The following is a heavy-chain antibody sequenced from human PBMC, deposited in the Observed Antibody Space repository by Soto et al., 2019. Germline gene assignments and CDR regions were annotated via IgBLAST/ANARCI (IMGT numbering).Heavy chain of an antibody. CDR1: GYTFTSYA. D-gene: IGHD3-3*01. V-gene: IGHV1-3*01. CDR2: INAGNGNT. CDR3: ARGPYYDFWSGYYLVPREEKKPKKDAFDI. J-gene: IGHJ3*02. Sequence: ASVKVSCKASGYTFTSYAMHWVRQAPGQRLEWMGWINAGNGNTKYSQKFQGRVTITRDTSARTAYMELSSLRSEDTAVYYCARGPYYDFWSGYYLVPREEKKPKKDAFDIWGQGTMVTVSS.